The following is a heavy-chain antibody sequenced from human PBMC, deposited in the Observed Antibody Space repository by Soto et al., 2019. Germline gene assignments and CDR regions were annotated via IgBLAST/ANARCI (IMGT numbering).Heavy chain of an antibody. J-gene: IGHJ4*02. V-gene: IGHV3-7*03. CDR1: GFTFSSYW. CDR2: IKQDESEK. CDR3: ARGDYFDRRFDY. D-gene: IGHD3-22*01. Sequence: TGGSLRLSCATSGFTFSSYWMSWVRQPPGKGLEWVATIKQDESEKYYMDSVKGRFTVSRDNAKNSLYLQMNTLRAEDTAVYYCARGDYFDRRFDYWGQGALVTVSS.